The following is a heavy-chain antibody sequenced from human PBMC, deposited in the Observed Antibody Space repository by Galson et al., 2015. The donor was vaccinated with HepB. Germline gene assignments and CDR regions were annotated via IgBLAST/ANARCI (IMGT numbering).Heavy chain of an antibody. V-gene: IGHV4-4*07. Sequence: ETLSLTCTVFGDSISDSFWSWFRQPAEKGLEWVGRIYTDGATDYNPSLKSRVTLSVDMSNNQFSLRLDSVTAADTAVYYCARGSGRRTHEAFGYWGQGILVTVSS. CDR2: IYTDGAT. CDR3: ARGSGRRTHEAFGY. D-gene: IGHD1-26*01. CDR1: GDSISDSF. J-gene: IGHJ4*02.